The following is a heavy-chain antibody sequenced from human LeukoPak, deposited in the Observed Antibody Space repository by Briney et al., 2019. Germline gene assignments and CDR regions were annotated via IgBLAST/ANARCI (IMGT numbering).Heavy chain of an antibody. CDR1: GYTFSNYG. V-gene: IGHV1-18*01. D-gene: IGHD6-13*01. Sequence: ASVKVSCKASGYTFSNYGISWVRQAPGQGLEWMGWISSYNDNTNYAQKLQGRVTMTTDTSTSTAYMELRSLRSDDTAVYYCARDELAAAGTGWFDPWGQGTLVTVSS. CDR2: ISSYNDNT. J-gene: IGHJ5*02. CDR3: ARDELAAAGTGWFDP.